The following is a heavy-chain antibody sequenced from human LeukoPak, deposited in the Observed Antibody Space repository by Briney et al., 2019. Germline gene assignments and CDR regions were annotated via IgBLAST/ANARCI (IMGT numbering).Heavy chain of an antibody. J-gene: IGHJ3*02. CDR2: ISPSGAST. D-gene: IGHD1-1*01. CDR1: GYTFTSYA. Sequence: ASVKVSCKASGYTFTSYAMSWVRQAPGQGLEWMGMISPSGASTSYAQKFQGRVTMTRDVSTSTVYMELSSLRSEDTAVYYCARHTTGYNSPRDSFNIWGQGTMVTVSS. V-gene: IGHV1-46*01. CDR3: ARHTTGYNSPRDSFNI.